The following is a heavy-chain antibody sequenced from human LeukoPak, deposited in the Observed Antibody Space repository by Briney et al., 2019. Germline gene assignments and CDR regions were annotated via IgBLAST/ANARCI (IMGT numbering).Heavy chain of an antibody. D-gene: IGHD5-18*01. J-gene: IGHJ4*02. CDR2: IDPSDSYT. CDR1: GYSFSTYW. CDR3: ARYTYGFDY. V-gene: IGHV5-10-1*01. Sequence: GESLKISCKGSGYSFSTYWISWVRQMPGKGLEWMGRIDPSDSYTNYSPSFQGHVTISPDKSISTAYLQWSSLKASDTAMYYCARYTYGFDYWGQGTLVTVSS.